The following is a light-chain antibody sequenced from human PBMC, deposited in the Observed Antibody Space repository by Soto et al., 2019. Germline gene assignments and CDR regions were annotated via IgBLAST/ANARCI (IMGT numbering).Light chain of an antibody. V-gene: IGLV2-8*01. CDR3: SSYTSSSTLYV. CDR1: SGDIGGYDY. CDR2: EVT. Sequence: QSVLTQPPSASGSPGQSVTISCTGTSGDIGGYDYVSWYQQHPGKAPKLMIYEVTKRPLGVPDRFSGSKSGNTASLTVSGLQAEDEADYYCSSYTSSSTLYVFGTGTKLTVL. J-gene: IGLJ1*01.